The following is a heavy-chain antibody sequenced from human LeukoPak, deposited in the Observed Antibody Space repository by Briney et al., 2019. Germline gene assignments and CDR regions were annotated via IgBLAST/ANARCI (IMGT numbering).Heavy chain of an antibody. V-gene: IGHV3-64*02. D-gene: IGHD1-26*01. Sequence: TGGSLRLSCAASGFTFSSHAMHWVRQAPGKRPEYVSTISINGVNTYYADSVKGRFTISRDNSKDTLFLQMGSLRIEDTAVYYCARDLDGSYNFDYWGPGTLVTVSS. J-gene: IGHJ4*02. CDR1: GFTFSSHA. CDR3: ARDLDGSYNFDY. CDR2: ISINGVNT.